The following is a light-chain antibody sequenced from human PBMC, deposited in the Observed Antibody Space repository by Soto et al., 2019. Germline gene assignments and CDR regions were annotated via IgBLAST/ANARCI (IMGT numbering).Light chain of an antibody. CDR2: KVS. Sequence: DVVMTQSPLSLPVTLGQPASISCSSNQSLVHSDGIAYFSWFQQRPGRSPRRLIYKVSNRDSGVPARFSGSGSGTDFALKISRVEAEDVGVYYCMQGTHWPINFGQGTRLEIK. J-gene: IGKJ5*01. CDR3: MQGTHWPIN. CDR1: QSLVHSDGIAY. V-gene: IGKV2-30*02.